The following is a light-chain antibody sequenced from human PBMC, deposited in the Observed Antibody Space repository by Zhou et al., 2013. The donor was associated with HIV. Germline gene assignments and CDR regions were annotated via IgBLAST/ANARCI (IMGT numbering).Light chain of an antibody. CDR1: QDISNY. CDR2: DAS. CDR3: QQYDSLIT. Sequence: IRMTQSPSSLSASVGDRVTITCQASQDISNYLNWYQQKPGKAPKLLIYDASNLETGVPSRFSGSGSGTDFTFTISSLQPEDIATYYCQQYDSLITFGQGTRLEIK. V-gene: IGKV1-33*01. J-gene: IGKJ5*01.